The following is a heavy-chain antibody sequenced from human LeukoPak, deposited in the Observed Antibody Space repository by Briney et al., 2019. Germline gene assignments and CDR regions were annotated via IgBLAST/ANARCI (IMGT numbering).Heavy chain of an antibody. J-gene: IGHJ4*02. Sequence: SDTLSLTCTVSGGSISSYSWSWIRQPPGKGLEWIGYIYYSGSTNYNPSLKSRVTISLDTSKNQFSLKLNSVTAADTAVYYCAREGTATSFDYWGQGTLVTVSS. V-gene: IGHV4-59*08. CDR2: IYYSGST. CDR3: AREGTATSFDY. CDR1: GGSISSYS.